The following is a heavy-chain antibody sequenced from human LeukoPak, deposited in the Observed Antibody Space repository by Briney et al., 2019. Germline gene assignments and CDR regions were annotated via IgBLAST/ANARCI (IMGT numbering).Heavy chain of an antibody. Sequence: ASVKVSCKASGHTFTSYDINWVRQATGQGLEWMGWINPNSGGTNYAQKFQGRVTITRNPSISTAYMELSSLTSEDTAVYYCARGRRNFDYWGQGTLVTVSS. CDR1: GHTFTSYD. CDR3: ARGRRNFDY. J-gene: IGHJ4*02. CDR2: INPNSGGT. V-gene: IGHV1-8*01.